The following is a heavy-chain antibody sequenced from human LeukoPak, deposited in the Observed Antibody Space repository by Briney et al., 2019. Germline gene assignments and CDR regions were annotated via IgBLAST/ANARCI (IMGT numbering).Heavy chain of an antibody. CDR3: APSSDSVAGSLGLSWFGP. V-gene: IGHV4-39*01. CDR1: GGSISSSSYY. J-gene: IGHJ5*02. Sequence: PSETLSLTCTVSGGSISSSSYYWGWIRQPPGKGLEWIGSIFYSGSTYYNPSLKSRVTISVDTSKNQFSLKLSSVTAADTAVYYCAPSSDSVAGSLGLSWFGPWGQGTLVTVSS. CDR2: IFYSGST. D-gene: IGHD6-19*01.